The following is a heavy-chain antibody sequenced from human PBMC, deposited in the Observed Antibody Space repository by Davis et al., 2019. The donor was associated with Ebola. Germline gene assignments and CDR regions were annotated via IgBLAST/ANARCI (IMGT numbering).Heavy chain of an antibody. V-gene: IGHV3-30*03. J-gene: IGHJ6*02. D-gene: IGHD5-18*01. Sequence: GESLKISCAASGFTFSSYGMHWVRQAPGKGLEWVAVISYDGNNKYYADSVKGRFTISRDNAKNTLYLQMNSLRAEDTAVYYCARGHMQLWYYYYYGMDVWGQGTTVTVSS. CDR1: GFTFSSYG. CDR3: ARGHMQLWYYYYYGMDV. CDR2: ISYDGNNK.